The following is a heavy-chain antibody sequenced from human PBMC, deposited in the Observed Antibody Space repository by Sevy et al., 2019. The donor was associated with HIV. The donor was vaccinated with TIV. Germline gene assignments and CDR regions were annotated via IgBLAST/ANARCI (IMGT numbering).Heavy chain of an antibody. J-gene: IGHJ6*02. D-gene: IGHD3-10*01. V-gene: IGHV5-51*01. Sequence: GESLKISCKGSGYSFISYWIAWVRQMPGKGLEWMGIFYPGDSDTRYSPSFQGQVTISVDKSITTAYLQWSSLKASDTAVYYCARVSRWYYYGSGSLIGVGRMDVWGQGTTVTVSS. CDR1: GYSFISYW. CDR2: FYPGDSDT. CDR3: ARVSRWYYYGSGSLIGVGRMDV.